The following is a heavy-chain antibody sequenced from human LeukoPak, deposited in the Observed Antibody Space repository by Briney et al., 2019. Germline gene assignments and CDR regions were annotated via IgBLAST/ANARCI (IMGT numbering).Heavy chain of an antibody. CDR2: ISDSGNII. J-gene: IGHJ6*02. D-gene: IGHD2-21*01. CDR3: AKDRQGWGDSGYFGMDV. V-gene: IGHV3-48*03. Sequence: QPGGSLRLSCAASGFTFSTYELNWVRQAPGKGLEWVSYISDSGNIINYADSVKGRFTISRDNSKDTLYLQMNSLRAEDTAIYYCAKDRQGWGDSGYFGMDVWGQGTTVTVSS. CDR1: GFTFSTYE.